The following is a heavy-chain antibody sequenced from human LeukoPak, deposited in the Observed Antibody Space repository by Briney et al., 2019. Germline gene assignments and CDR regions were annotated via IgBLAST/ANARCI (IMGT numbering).Heavy chain of an antibody. J-gene: IGHJ6*03. CDR3: ARGTSYGHPLYYYYYMDV. D-gene: IGHD5-18*01. V-gene: IGHV4-59*01. Sequence: SSETLSLTCTVSGGSISSYYWSWIRQPPGKGLEWIGYIYYSGSTNYNPSLKSRVTISVDTSKNQFSLKLSSVTAADTAVYYCARGTSYGHPLYYYYYMDVWGKGTTVTISS. CDR2: IYYSGST. CDR1: GGSISSYY.